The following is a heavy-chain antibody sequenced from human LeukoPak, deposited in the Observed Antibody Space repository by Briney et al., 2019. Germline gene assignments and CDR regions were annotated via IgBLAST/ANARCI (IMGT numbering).Heavy chain of an antibody. J-gene: IGHJ6*03. V-gene: IGHV4-4*07. Sequence: PSETLSLTCTVSGGSISSYYWSWIRQPPGKGLEWIGRFYTSGSTNYNPSLKRRLTMSVDPSKSQFSLKLTSVTAADTAVYYCARDRGEYSSSSAYYSYYYMDVWGKGTTVTVSS. CDR2: FYTSGST. CDR3: ARDRGEYSSSSAYYSYYYMDV. D-gene: IGHD6-6*01. CDR1: GGSISSYY.